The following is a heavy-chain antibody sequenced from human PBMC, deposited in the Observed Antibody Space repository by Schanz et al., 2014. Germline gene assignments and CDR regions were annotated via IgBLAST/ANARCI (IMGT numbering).Heavy chain of an antibody. CDR2: ISYSGST. CDR3: ARDRGHGDLPGDI. Sequence: QVQLQESGPGLVKPSQTLSLTCTVSGGSVSSGGVYWSRIRQHPGKGLEWIGFISYSGSTYYNPSLKSRVAISEDTSKNQFSLNVSSATAADTAVDYCARDRGHGDLPGDIWGQGTMVTVSS. J-gene: IGHJ3*02. V-gene: IGHV4-31*03. D-gene: IGHD4-17*01. CDR1: GGSVSSGGVY.